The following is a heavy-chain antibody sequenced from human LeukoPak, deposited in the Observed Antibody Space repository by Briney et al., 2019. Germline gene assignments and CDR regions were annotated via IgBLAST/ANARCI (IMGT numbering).Heavy chain of an antibody. D-gene: IGHD3-22*01. CDR3: ARGGEITMIVVPFDY. Sequence: GASVTVSCTASGYTFTSYYMHWVRQAPGQGLEWMGIINPSGGSTSYAQKFQGRVTMTRDTSTSTVYMELSSLRSEDTAVYYCARGGEITMIVVPFDYWGQGTLVTVSS. CDR1: GYTFTSYY. V-gene: IGHV1-46*01. J-gene: IGHJ4*02. CDR2: INPSGGST.